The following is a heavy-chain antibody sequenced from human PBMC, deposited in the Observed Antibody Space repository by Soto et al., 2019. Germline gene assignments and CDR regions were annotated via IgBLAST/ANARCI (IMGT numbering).Heavy chain of an antibody. CDR2: INPNSGGT. Sequence: QVQLVQSGAEVKKPGASVKVSCKASGYTFTGYYTHWVRQAPGQGLEWMGWINPNSGGTNYAQKFQGWVTMTRDTSISTAYMELSRLRSDDTAVYYCARGDYNVVVVPAAMGFGWFDPWGQGTLVTVSS. J-gene: IGHJ5*02. D-gene: IGHD2-2*01. CDR1: GYTFTGYY. V-gene: IGHV1-2*04. CDR3: ARGDYNVVVVPAAMGFGWFDP.